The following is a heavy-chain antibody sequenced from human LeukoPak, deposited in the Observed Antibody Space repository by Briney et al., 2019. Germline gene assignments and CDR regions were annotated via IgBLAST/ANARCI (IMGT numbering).Heavy chain of an antibody. Sequence: PSETLSLTCTVSGDSISSYYWSWIRQPAGKGLEWIGRISTSDSTIYNPSLKSRVTISVDESKNQFSLKLTSVTAADTAVYYCTRSSRGLSTYDYWGQGTLVTVSS. V-gene: IGHV4-4*07. CDR1: GDSISSYY. CDR3: TRSSRGLSTYDY. J-gene: IGHJ4*02. D-gene: IGHD2-2*01. CDR2: ISTSDST.